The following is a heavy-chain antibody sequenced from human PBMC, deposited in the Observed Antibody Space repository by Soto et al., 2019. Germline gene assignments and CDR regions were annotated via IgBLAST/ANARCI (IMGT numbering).Heavy chain of an antibody. J-gene: IGHJ3*02. CDR1: GFTFSSYS. CDR2: ISSSSSYI. V-gene: IGHV3-21*01. Sequence: GGSLRLSCAASGFTFSSYSMNWVRLAPGKGLEWVSSISSSSSYIYYADSVKGRFTISRDNAKNSLYLQMNSLRAEDTAVYYCARDLYCTNGVCFSDAFDIWGQGTMVTVSS. D-gene: IGHD2-8*01. CDR3: ARDLYCTNGVCFSDAFDI.